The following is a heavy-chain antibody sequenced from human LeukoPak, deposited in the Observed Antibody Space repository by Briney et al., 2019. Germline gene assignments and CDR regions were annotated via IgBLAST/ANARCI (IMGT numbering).Heavy chain of an antibody. J-gene: IGHJ4*02. CDR2: IYYSGST. D-gene: IGHD1-26*01. CDR1: GGSISSGDYY. V-gene: IGHV4-30-4*01. CDR3: ARETLGATNFDY. Sequence: PSQTLSLTSTVSGGSISSGDYYWSWIRQPPGKGLEWIGYIYYSGSTYYNPSLKSRVTISVDTSKNQFSLKLSSVTAADTAVYYCARETLGATNFDYWGQGTLVTVSS.